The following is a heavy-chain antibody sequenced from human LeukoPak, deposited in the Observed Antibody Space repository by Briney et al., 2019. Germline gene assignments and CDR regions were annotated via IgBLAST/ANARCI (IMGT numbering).Heavy chain of an antibody. CDR2: INWNGGST. Sequence: PGGSLRLSCAASGFTFDDYGMSWVRQAPGKGLEWVSGINWNGGSTGYADSVKGRFTISRDNAKNSLYLQMNSLRAEDTALYNRARFNGDYYRIDYWGQGTLVTVSS. V-gene: IGHV3-20*01. D-gene: IGHD4-17*01. J-gene: IGHJ4*02. CDR1: GFTFDDYG. CDR3: ARFNGDYYRIDY.